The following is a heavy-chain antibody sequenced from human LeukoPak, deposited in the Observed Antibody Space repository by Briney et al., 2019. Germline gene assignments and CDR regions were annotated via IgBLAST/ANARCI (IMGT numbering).Heavy chain of an antibody. J-gene: IGHJ4*02. D-gene: IGHD1-1*01. Sequence: PGGSLRLSCAASGFTFGTYAMHWVRQAPGKGLEWVAVLLDDGNKEFYADSVKGRFTISRDNSKSTLYLQMNSLSAEDTAVYYCAKVGTNFLRYYFDSWGRGTLVTVSS. CDR3: AKVGTNFLRYYFDS. V-gene: IGHV3-30-3*01. CDR2: LLDDGNKE. CDR1: GFTFGTYA.